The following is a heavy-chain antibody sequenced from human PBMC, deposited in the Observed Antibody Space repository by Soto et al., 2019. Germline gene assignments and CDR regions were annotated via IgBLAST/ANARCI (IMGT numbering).Heavy chain of an antibody. CDR1: GYTFITSYY. D-gene: IGHD5-12*01. V-gene: IGHV1-46*01. Sequence: QVQLVQSGAEVKKPGASVKLSCKASGYTFITSYYTHWVRQAPAQGLEWMGIINPTGTMTKYSERFQGRLTMTRDTSTSTDYMELSTLTSEDTAVYFCARDTGYDHDAFDIWGQGTMVTVSS. CDR2: INPTGTMT. J-gene: IGHJ3*02. CDR3: ARDTGYDHDAFDI.